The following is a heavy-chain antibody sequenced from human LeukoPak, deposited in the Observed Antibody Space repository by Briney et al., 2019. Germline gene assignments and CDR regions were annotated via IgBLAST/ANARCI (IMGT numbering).Heavy chain of an antibody. J-gene: IGHJ5*02. Sequence: GGSLRLSCAASGFTFSSYGMHWVRQAPGKGLEWVTVISYDGSNKYYADSVKGRFTISRDNSKNSLYLQMNSLRPEDTALYYCAKDGVVAALGDNWFDPWGQGTLVTVSS. CDR2: ISYDGSNK. D-gene: IGHD2-15*01. CDR3: AKDGVVAALGDNWFDP. CDR1: GFTFSSYG. V-gene: IGHV3-30*18.